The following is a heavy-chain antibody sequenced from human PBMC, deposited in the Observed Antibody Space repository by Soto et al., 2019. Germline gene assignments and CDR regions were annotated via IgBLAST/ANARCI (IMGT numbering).Heavy chain of an antibody. CDR3: ATMGTPATGLYFFDY. Sequence: QVQLQESGPGLVKPSQTLSLTCTVSGGSISSGNYYWSWIRQPPGKGLEWIGFISYSGSNYYSTYLKSRVTIAVDTSKSQFSLNLSFVTAADTSVYYCATMGTPATGLYFFDYWGQGSLVTVSS. CDR1: GGSISSGNYY. D-gene: IGHD2-15*01. J-gene: IGHJ4*02. V-gene: IGHV4-30-4*01. CDR2: ISYSGSN.